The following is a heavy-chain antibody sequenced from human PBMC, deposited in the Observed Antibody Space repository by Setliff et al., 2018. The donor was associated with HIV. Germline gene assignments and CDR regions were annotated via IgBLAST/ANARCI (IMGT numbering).Heavy chain of an antibody. Sequence: PGGSLRLSCETSGFSVGDNYMTWVRQTPKMGLEWVSLIYAAGATYYADSVEGRFTTSRDTSTNTLYLQMHSLRADDTAVYYCAKGSGLHDYWGQGTRVTVSS. V-gene: IGHV3-53*01. CDR2: IYAAGAT. J-gene: IGHJ4*02. CDR1: GFSVGDNY. CDR3: AKGSGLHDY. D-gene: IGHD6-19*01.